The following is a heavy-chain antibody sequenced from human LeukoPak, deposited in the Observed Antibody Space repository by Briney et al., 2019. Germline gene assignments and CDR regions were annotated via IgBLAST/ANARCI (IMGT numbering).Heavy chain of an antibody. CDR1: GYSISSGYY. Sequence: SETLSLTCAVSGYSISSGYYWSWIRQPPGKGLEWIGYIYYSGSTNYNPSLKSRVTISVDTSKNQFSLKLSSVTAADTAVYYCARVSVAGPNFDYWGQGTLVTVSS. CDR3: ARVSVAGPNFDY. J-gene: IGHJ4*02. CDR2: IYYSGST. V-gene: IGHV4-61*01. D-gene: IGHD6-19*01.